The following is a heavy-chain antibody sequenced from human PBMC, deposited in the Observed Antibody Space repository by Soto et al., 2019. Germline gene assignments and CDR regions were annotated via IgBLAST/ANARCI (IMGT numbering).Heavy chain of an antibody. D-gene: IGHD1-7*01. CDR1: GFTFSSYA. V-gene: IGHV3-23*01. CDR2: ISGSGGST. Sequence: GGSLRLSCAASGFTFSSYAMSWVRQAPGKGLEWVSAISGSGGSTYYADSVKGRFTISRDNCKNTLYLQMNSLRAEDTAVYYCAKDGTGTTYYYYYMDVWGKGTTVTVSS. CDR3: AKDGTGTTYYYYYMDV. J-gene: IGHJ6*03.